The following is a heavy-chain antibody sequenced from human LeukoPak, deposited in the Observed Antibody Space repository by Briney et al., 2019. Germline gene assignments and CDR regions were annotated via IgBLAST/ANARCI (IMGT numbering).Heavy chain of an antibody. CDR2: ISSSSSYI. CDR3: ARSIAAAVYFDY. CDR1: GFTFSSYS. J-gene: IGHJ4*02. V-gene: IGHV3-21*01. Sequence: PGGSLRLSCAASGFTFSSYSMNRVRQAPGKGLEWVSSISSSSSYIYYADSVKGRFTISRDNAKNSLYLQMNSLRAEDTAVYYCARSIAAAVYFDYWGQGTLVTVSS. D-gene: IGHD6-13*01.